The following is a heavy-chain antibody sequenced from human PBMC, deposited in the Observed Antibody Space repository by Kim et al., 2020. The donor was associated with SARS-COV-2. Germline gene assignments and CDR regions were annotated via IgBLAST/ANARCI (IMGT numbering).Heavy chain of an antibody. CDR3: AHSPSYNWFDP. CDR2: IYWDNDN. J-gene: IGHJ5*02. Sequence: SGPTLVNPTQTLTLTCTFSGFSLSTYGVSVGWIRRAPGKALEWLAVIYWDNDNRLSPSLETRLTITKDTSKNQVVLTMTNMDPADTATYFCAHSPSYNWFDPWGQGTLVTVSS. CDR1: GFSLSTYGVS. V-gene: IGHV2-5*02.